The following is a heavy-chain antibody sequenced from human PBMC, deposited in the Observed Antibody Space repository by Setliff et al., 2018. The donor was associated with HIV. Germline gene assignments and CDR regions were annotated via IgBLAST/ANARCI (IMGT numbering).Heavy chain of an antibody. D-gene: IGHD6-19*01. Sequence: ASVKVSCKAFGYTFSTNAIHWVRQAPGQRLEWMGYINAGDDNTRYSEKFQGRVTITRDTSANTAYMELSSLRSEDTAVYYCARGSCSGCYLSDCWGLGTLVTV. V-gene: IGHV1-3*01. CDR1: GYTFSTNA. CDR3: ARGSCSGCYLSDC. CDR2: INAGDDNT. J-gene: IGHJ4*02.